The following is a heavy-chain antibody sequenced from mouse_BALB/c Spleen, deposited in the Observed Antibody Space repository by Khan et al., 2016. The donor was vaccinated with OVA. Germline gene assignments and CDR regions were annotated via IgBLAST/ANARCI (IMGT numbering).Heavy chain of an antibody. J-gene: IGHJ4*01. Sequence: QVQLKQSGAELARPGASVKMSCKASGYTFTSNTMHWVKQRPGQGLEWIGYINPRSSYTNYNQKFKDKATLTADKSSSTAYMQLSSLTFEDSAVYYGARRTTGYAMDYWGQGTSVTVSS. CDR2: INPRSSYT. CDR1: GYTFTSNT. V-gene: IGHV1-4*01. CDR3: ARRTTGYAMDY. D-gene: IGHD2-14*01.